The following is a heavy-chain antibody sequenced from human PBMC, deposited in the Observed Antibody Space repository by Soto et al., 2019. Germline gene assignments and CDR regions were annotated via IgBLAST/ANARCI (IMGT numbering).Heavy chain of an antibody. D-gene: IGHD6-6*01. CDR3: ARAISPDSSSAPYFDY. J-gene: IGHJ4*02. CDR1: GGSFSGYY. Sequence: SETLSLTCAVYGGSFSGYYWSWISQPPGKGLEWIGEINHSGSTNYNPSLKSRVTISVDTSKNQFSLKLSSVTAADTAVYYCARAISPDSSSAPYFDYWGQGTLVTVSS. CDR2: INHSGST. V-gene: IGHV4-34*01.